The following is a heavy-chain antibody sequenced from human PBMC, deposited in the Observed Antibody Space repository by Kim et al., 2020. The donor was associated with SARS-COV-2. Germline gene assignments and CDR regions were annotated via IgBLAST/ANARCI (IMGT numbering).Heavy chain of an antibody. J-gene: IGHJ3*02. CDR3: ASYSSSSQDAFDI. D-gene: IGHD6-6*01. Sequence: NPSFQGQVTISAHKSISTAYLQWSSLKASDTAMYYCASYSSSSQDAFDIWGQGTMVTVSS. V-gene: IGHV5-51*01.